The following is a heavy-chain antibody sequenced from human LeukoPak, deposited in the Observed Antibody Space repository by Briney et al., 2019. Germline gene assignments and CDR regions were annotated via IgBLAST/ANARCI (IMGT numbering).Heavy chain of an antibody. CDR1: GFTFSSYA. CDR3: AKSISRPYYMDV. Sequence: GGPLRLSCAASGFTFSSYAMSWVRQAPGKGLEWVSAISGSGGSTYYADSVKGRFTISRDNSKNTLYLQMNSLRAEDTAVYYCAKSISRPYYMDVWGKGTTVTVSS. CDR2: ISGSGGST. J-gene: IGHJ6*03. V-gene: IGHV3-23*01. D-gene: IGHD3-3*02.